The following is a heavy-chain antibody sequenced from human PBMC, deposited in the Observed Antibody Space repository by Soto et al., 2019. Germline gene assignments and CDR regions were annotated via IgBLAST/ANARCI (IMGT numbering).Heavy chain of an antibody. CDR1: GFTFSTFW. CDR3: ATVATNSYKWLDP. D-gene: IGHD5-12*01. CDR2: INTDGSKT. J-gene: IGHJ5*02. Sequence: GGSLRLSCAASGFTFSTFWMHWVRQAPGKGLVWVSRINTDGSKTTYAASVKGRFTISRDNAKNTVYLQMDSLRAEDTAVYYCATVATNSYKWLDPWGQGTLVTLSS. V-gene: IGHV3-74*01.